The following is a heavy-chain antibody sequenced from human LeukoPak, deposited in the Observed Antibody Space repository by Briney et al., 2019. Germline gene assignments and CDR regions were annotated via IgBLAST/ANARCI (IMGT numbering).Heavy chain of an antibody. CDR2: IYYSGSI. CDR3: ASRYYYDSSGYFLY. V-gene: IGHV4-39*01. Sequence: SETLSLTCTVSGNSIRSSSYYWGWIRQPPGKGLEWIGYIYYSGSIYYSSSLKSRVTISVDTSKNQFSLKLNSVTAADTAVYYCASRYYYDSSGYFLYWGQGTLVTVSS. D-gene: IGHD3-22*01. CDR1: GNSIRSSSYY. J-gene: IGHJ4*02.